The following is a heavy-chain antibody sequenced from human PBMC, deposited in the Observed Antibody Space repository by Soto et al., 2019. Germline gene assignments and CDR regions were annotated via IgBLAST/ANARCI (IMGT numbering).Heavy chain of an antibody. CDR2: ISYSGST. D-gene: IGHD2-15*01. CDR1: GASISTYY. Sequence: QVQLQESGPGLVNPSDTLSLTCTVSGASISTYYWSWIRQPPGKGLEWIGYISYSGSTNYNPSLNSRVPLSFDPSKNEISLQVRSATAADAAVYYCARDLKEYCSDGKCNWFDPWGQGTLVTVSS. CDR3: ARDLKEYCSDGKCNWFDP. V-gene: IGHV4-59*01. J-gene: IGHJ5*02.